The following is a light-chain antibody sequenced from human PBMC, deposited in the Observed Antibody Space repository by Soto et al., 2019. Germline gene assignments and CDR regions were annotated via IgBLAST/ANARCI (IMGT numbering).Light chain of an antibody. V-gene: IGKV1-13*02. J-gene: IGKJ1*01. CDR2: DAS. CDR1: QGISSA. CDR3: QQFNSYPWT. Sequence: AIQLTQSPSSLSASVGDSVTITCRASQGISSALAWYQQKPGKAPKLLIYDASSLESGVPSRFSGSGSGTDFTLTISSLQPEDVATYYCQQFNSYPWTFGQGTKVEIK.